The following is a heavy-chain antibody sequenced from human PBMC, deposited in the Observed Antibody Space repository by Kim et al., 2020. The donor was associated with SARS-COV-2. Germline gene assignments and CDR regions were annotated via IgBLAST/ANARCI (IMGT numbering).Heavy chain of an antibody. CDR2: IYTSGST. D-gene: IGHD3-9*01. J-gene: IGHJ6*02. V-gene: IGHV4-61*02. CDR3: ARDGLYDILTGLADV. Sequence: SETLSLTCTVSGGSISSGSYYWSWIRQPAGKGLEWIGRIYTSGSTNYNPSLKSRVTISVDTSKNQFSLKLSSVTAADTAVYYCARDGLYDILTGLADVWGQGTTVTVSS. CDR1: GGSISSGSYY.